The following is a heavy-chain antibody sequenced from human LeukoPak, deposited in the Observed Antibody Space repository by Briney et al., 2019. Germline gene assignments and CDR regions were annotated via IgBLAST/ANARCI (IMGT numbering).Heavy chain of an antibody. CDR2: ISYDGSNK. D-gene: IGHD2-15*01. V-gene: IGHV3-30*18. J-gene: IGHJ4*02. Sequence: GRSLRPSCAASGFTFSSYGMHWVRQAPGKGLEWVAVISYDGSNKYYADSVKGRFTISRDNSKNTLYLQMNSLRAEDTAVYYCAKARYGGSCYSWGQGTLVTVSS. CDR3: AKARYGGSCYS. CDR1: GFTFSSYG.